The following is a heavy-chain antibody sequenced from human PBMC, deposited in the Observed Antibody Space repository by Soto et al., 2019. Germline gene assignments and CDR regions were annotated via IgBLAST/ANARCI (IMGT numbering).Heavy chain of an antibody. CDR3: EEGARYGSGADCRA. D-gene: IGHD2-15*01. CDR2: ISGSGTIT. J-gene: IGHJ5*02. CDR1: GFPFSSRA. Sequence: EVQLLESGGGLVQPGGSLRLSCAASGFPFSSRAMSWVRQAPGKGLEWVSAISGSGTITYYADSVKGRFTISRDTSKNTLYLQMNSLRADDTAVYYCEEGARYGSGADCRAWGQGTLGTVAS. V-gene: IGHV3-23*01.